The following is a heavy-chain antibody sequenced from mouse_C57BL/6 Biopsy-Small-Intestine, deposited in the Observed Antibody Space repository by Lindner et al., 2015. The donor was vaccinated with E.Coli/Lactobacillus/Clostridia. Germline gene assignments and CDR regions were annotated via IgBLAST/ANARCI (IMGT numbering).Heavy chain of an antibody. CDR2: ISSGSSNI. V-gene: IGHV5-17*01. J-gene: IGHJ2*01. CDR3: ARPSYHPYYFDY. Sequence: VQLQEVWGRALVKPGGSLKLSCAASGFTFSDYGMHWVRQAPEKGLEWVAYISSGSSNIYYADTVKGRFTISRDNAKNTLFLQMTSLRSEDTAMYYCARPSYHPYYFDYWGQGTTLTVSS. CDR1: GFTFSDYG. D-gene: IGHD2-10*01.